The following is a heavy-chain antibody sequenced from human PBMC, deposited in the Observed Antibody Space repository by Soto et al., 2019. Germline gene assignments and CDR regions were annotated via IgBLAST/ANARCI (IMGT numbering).Heavy chain of an antibody. CDR3: ARALSDCSSTSCHGRAGGGGYYYYGMDV. CDR1: GGSFIGYY. J-gene: IGHJ6*02. V-gene: IGHV4-34*01. D-gene: IGHD2-2*01. CDR2: INHSGST. Sequence: SETLSLTCAVYGGSFIGYYWSWIRQPTGKGLEWIGEINHSGSTNYNPSLKSRVTISVDTSKNQFSLKLSSVTAADTAVYYCARALSDCSSTSCHGRAGGGGYYYYGMDVWGQGTTVTVSS.